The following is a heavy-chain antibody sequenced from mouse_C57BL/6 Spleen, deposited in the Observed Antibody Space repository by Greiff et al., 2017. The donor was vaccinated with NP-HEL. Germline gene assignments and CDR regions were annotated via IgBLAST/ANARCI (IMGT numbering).Heavy chain of an antibody. J-gene: IGHJ3*01. CDR2: ISNGGGST. CDR1: GFTFSDYY. CDR3: AREGY. Sequence: EVMLVESGGGLVQPGGSLKLSCAASGFTFSDYYMYWVRQTPEKRLEWVAYISNGGGSTYYPDTVKGRFTISRDNAKNTLYLQMSRLKSEDTAMYYCAREGYWGQGTLVTVSA. V-gene: IGHV5-12*01.